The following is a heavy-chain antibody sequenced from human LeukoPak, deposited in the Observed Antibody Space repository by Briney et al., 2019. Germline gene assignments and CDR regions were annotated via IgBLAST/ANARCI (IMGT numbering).Heavy chain of an antibody. Sequence: GGSLRLSCAASGFTFSSYWMSWVRQAPGKGLEWVANIKQDGSEKYYVDSVKGRFTTSRDNAKNSLYLQMNSLRAEDTAVYYCARDGRFFTMIRLPTGYWGQGTLVTVSS. CDR3: ARDGRFFTMIRLPTGY. D-gene: IGHD3-22*01. J-gene: IGHJ4*02. CDR2: IKQDGSEK. CDR1: GFTFSSYW. V-gene: IGHV3-7*01.